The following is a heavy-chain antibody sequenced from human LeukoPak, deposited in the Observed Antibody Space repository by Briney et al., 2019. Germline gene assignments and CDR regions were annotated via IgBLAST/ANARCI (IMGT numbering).Heavy chain of an antibody. CDR1: GFIFSNYW. J-gene: IGHJ6*03. D-gene: IGHD2-21*01. CDR3: SSPPACIQAYDMDV. CDR2: INRDGSEK. V-gene: IGHV3-7*01. Sequence: PGRSLTLSCAACGFIFSNYWMTWLRQAPAKGLAWVATINRDGSEKYYVDSVKGRPIIYRHNAQHSLYLQVNGLRAEHMAVCLCSSPPACIQAYDMDVWGKGTTVTVS.